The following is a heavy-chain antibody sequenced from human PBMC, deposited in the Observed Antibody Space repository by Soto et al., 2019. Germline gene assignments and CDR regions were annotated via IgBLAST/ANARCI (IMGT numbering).Heavy chain of an antibody. D-gene: IGHD2-15*01. V-gene: IGHV3-33*01. J-gene: IGHJ4*02. CDR1: GFTFSSYG. Sequence: QVQLVESGGGVVQPGRPLRLSCAASGFTFSSYGMHWVRQAPGKGLEWVAVIWYDGSNKYYADSVKGRFTISRDNSKNTLYLQMNSLRAEDTAVYYCARDLPVVAATTLDYWGQGTLVTVSS. CDR3: ARDLPVVAATTLDY. CDR2: IWYDGSNK.